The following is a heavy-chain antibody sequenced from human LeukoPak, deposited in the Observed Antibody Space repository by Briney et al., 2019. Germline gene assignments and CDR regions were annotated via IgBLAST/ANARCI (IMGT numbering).Heavy chain of an antibody. V-gene: IGHV1-2*04. CDR2: INPNSGGT. CDR1: GYTFTVYY. D-gene: IGHD3-22*01. Sequence: ASVKVSCKASGYTFTVYYMHWVRQAPGQGLEWMGWINPNSGGTNYAQKFQGWVTMTRDTSISTAYMELSRLRSDDTAVYYCARGTRDSSGYYYVDPWGQGTLVTVSS. CDR3: ARGTRDSSGYYYVDP. J-gene: IGHJ5*02.